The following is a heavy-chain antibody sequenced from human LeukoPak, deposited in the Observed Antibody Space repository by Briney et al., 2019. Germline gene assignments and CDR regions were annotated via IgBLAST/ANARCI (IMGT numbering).Heavy chain of an antibody. D-gene: IGHD2-15*01. Sequence: GGSLRLSCAASGFTISNYGMHWVRQAPGKGLEWVAVRWYDGSNKYYADSVKGRFTISRDNSKNTLYLQMNSLRAEDTAVYYCAKDPGVVVAATGCFDPWGQGTLVTVSS. V-gene: IGHV3-33*06. J-gene: IGHJ5*02. CDR2: RWYDGSNK. CDR3: AKDPGVVVAATGCFDP. CDR1: GFTISNYG.